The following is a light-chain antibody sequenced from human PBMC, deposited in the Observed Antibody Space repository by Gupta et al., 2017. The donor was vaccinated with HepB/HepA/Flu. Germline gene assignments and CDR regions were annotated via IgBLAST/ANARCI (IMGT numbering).Light chain of an antibody. CDR1: SSNIGSNY. Sequence: QSVLTQPPSASGTPGQRVTISCSGRSSNIGSNYVNWYQQLPGTAPRLLIHTNNQRPSGVPDRFSGSKSGTSASLTISGLQSEDETDYYCAAWDDSLIAYVFGTGTKVTVL. CDR3: AAWDDSLIAYV. V-gene: IGLV1-44*01. CDR2: TNN. J-gene: IGLJ1*01.